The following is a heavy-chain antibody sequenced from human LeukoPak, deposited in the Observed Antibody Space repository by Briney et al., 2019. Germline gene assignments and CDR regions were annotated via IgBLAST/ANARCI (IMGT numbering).Heavy chain of an antibody. V-gene: IGHV4-34*01. Sequence: SETLSLTCAVYGGSFSGYYWSWIRQPPGKGLEWIGEINHSGSTNYNPSLKSRVTISVDTSKNQFSLKLSSVTAVDTAVYYCAGVEIGIAAAGNWFDPWGRGTLVTVSS. CDR3: AGVEIGIAAAGNWFDP. CDR2: INHSGST. CDR1: GGSFSGYY. J-gene: IGHJ5*02. D-gene: IGHD6-13*01.